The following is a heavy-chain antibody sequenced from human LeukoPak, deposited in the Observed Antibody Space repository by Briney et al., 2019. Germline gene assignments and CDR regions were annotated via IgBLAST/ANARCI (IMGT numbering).Heavy chain of an antibody. CDR2: IYSGGST. CDR1: GFTFSSYS. J-gene: IGHJ4*02. Sequence: GGSLRLSCAASGFTFSSYSMNWVRQAPGKGLEWVSVIYSGGSTYYADSVKGRFTISRDNSKNTLYLQMNSLRAEDTAVYYCARLAVAGTQFDYWGQGTLVTVSS. D-gene: IGHD6-19*01. CDR3: ARLAVAGTQFDY. V-gene: IGHV3-66*02.